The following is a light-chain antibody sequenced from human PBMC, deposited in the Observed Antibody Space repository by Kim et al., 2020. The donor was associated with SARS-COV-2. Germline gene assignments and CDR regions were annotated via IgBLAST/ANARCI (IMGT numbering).Light chain of an antibody. V-gene: IGLV3-19*01. CDR3: NSRDSSGNHLNWV. J-gene: IGLJ3*02. CDR1: SLRTYY. CDR2: GKN. Sequence: SSELTQDPAVSVALGQTVRITCQGDSLRTYYANWYQQKPGQAPVLVIYGKNNRPSGIPDRFSGSSSGNTASLTITGAQAEDEADYYCNSRDSSGNHLNWV.